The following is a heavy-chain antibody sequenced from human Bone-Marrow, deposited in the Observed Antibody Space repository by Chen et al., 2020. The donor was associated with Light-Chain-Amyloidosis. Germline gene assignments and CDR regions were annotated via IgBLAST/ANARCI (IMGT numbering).Heavy chain of an antibody. CDR2: IYYSGIA. CDR1: GGSISGTSYD. V-gene: IGHV4-39*07. Sequence: QLQLQESGPRVVKPSETLFLTCAVSGGSISGTSYDWVWIRQPPGKGLEWIGYIYYSGIANYNASLKSRVTISLDTSKNQFSLRLNSVTAADTAVYYCVGQGYYSYSMDVWGQGTTVIVSS. J-gene: IGHJ6*02. CDR3: VGQGYYSYSMDV.